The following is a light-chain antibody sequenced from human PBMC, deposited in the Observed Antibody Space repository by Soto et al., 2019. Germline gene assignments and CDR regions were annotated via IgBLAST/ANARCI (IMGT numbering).Light chain of an antibody. V-gene: IGKV1-5*01. CDR1: QSISNW. J-gene: IGKJ1*01. CDR3: QQYDTYSRT. CDR2: DAS. Sequence: DIQMTQSPSTLSASVGDRVTISCRASQSISNWLAWYQRKPGKAPKLLMSDASSLERGVPSRFSGSGSGTEFTLTISSLQPDDFATYYCQQYDTYSRTFGQGTKVDIK.